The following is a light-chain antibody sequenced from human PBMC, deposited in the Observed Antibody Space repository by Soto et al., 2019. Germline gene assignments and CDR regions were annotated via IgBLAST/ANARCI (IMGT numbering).Light chain of an antibody. CDR2: GAS. V-gene: IGKV3-20*01. CDR3: QQYGRSLT. Sequence: EIVLTQSPGTLSLSPGERATLSCRASQSVSSSYLAWYQQKPGQAPRLLIYGASSRATGIPDKFRGSGSGTDFNLTISRLEPEDVAVYYCQQYGRSLTFGGGTKEEIK. CDR1: QSVSSSY. J-gene: IGKJ4*01.